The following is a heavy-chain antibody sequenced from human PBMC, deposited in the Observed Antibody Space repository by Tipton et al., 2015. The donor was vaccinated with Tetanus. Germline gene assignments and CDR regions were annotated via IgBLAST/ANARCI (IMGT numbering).Heavy chain of an antibody. D-gene: IGHD4-17*01. J-gene: IGHJ3*02. Sequence: SLRLSCAASGFTFSSYEMNWVRQAPGKGLEWVSYISSSGSTIYYADSVKGRFTISRDNAKNSLYLQMNSLRAEDTAVYYCAMGHMTTSAHDAFDIWGQGTMVTVSS. CDR2: ISSSGSTI. CDR3: AMGHMTTSAHDAFDI. V-gene: IGHV3-48*03. CDR1: GFTFSSYE.